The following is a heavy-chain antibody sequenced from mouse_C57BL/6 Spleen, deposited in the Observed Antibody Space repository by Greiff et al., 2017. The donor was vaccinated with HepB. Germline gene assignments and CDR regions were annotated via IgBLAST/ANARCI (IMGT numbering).Heavy chain of an antibody. J-gene: IGHJ1*03. V-gene: IGHV1-59*01. D-gene: IGHD1-1*01. Sequence: QVQLQQPGAELVRPGTSVKLSCKASGYTFTSYWMHWVKQRPGQGLEWIGVIDPSDSYTNYNQKFKGKATLTVDTSSSTAYMQRSSLTSEDSAVYYCARFYYGSPYWYFDVWGTGTTVTVSS. CDR2: IDPSDSYT. CDR1: GYTFTSYW. CDR3: ARFYYGSPYWYFDV.